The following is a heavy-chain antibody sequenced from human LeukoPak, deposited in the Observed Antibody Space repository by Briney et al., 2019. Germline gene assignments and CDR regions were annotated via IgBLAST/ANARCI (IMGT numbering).Heavy chain of an antibody. CDR2: ISWDGDRT. CDR1: GFRFSDYT. Sequence: PGGSLRLSCAASGFRFSDYTMHWVRHRPGKGLEWVSLISWDGDRTNYVDSVKGRFTISRDNSKSSLYLQMNSLRSDDSALYYCAKDRETRSGNSDFDYWGQGTLVTVSS. J-gene: IGHJ4*02. CDR3: AKDRETRSGNSDFDY. V-gene: IGHV3-43*01. D-gene: IGHD2-15*01.